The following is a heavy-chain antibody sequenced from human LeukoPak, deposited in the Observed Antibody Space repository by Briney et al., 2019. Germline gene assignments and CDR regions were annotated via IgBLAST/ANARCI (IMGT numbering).Heavy chain of an antibody. CDR3: ARLKDDVTKLDY. Sequence: PGGSLRLSCAASGFTFSSRAMSWVRQAPGKGLEWVSAIGGSGGTTYYADSVKGRFTISRDDAQNSLFLQMTRLRVDDTAVYYCARLKDDVTKLDYWGQGTLVSVSS. J-gene: IGHJ4*02. V-gene: IGHV3-23*01. CDR2: IGGSGGTT. D-gene: IGHD2-8*01. CDR1: GFTFSSRA.